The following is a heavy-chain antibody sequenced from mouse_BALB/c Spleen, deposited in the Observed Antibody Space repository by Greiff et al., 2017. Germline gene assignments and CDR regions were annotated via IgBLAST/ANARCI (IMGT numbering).Heavy chain of an antibody. CDR1: GDSITSGY. V-gene: IGHV3-8*02. J-gene: IGHJ4*01. Sequence: VQLKESGPSLVKPSQTLSLTCSVTGDSITSGYWNWIRKFPGNKLEYMGYISYSGSTYYNPSLKSRISITRDTSKNQYYLQLNSVTTEDTATYYCARGGDGYYCAMDYWGQGTSVTVSS. CDR3: ARGGDGYYCAMDY. CDR2: ISYSGST. D-gene: IGHD2-3*01.